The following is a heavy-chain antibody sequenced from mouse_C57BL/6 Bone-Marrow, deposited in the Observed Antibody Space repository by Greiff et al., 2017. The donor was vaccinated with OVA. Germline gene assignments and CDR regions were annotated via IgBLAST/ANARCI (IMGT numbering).Heavy chain of an antibody. V-gene: IGHV1-80*01. CDR3: ARYDDGYYYFDY. D-gene: IGHD2-3*01. Sequence: LQESGAELVKPGASVKISCKASGYAFSSYWMNWVKQRPGKGLEWIGQIYPGDGDTNYNGKFKGKATLTADKSSSTAYMQLSSLTSEDSAVYFCARYDDGYYYFDYWGQGTTLTVSS. CDR2: IYPGDGDT. CDR1: GYAFSSYW. J-gene: IGHJ2*01.